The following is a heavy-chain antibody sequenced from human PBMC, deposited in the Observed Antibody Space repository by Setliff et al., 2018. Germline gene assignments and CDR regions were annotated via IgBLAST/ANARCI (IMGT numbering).Heavy chain of an antibody. CDR1: GFTFSTYW. V-gene: IGHV3-7*01. CDR3: ARAHSSTLSVHDY. CDR2: IKQDGSEK. J-gene: IGHJ4*02. D-gene: IGHD2-2*01. Sequence: GGSLRLSCAASGFTFSTYWMSWVRQAPGKGLEWVANIKQDGSEKYYVDSVKGRFSISRDNAKNSLYLQMNSLRAEDTAVYYCARAHSSTLSVHDYWGQGTLVTVPQ.